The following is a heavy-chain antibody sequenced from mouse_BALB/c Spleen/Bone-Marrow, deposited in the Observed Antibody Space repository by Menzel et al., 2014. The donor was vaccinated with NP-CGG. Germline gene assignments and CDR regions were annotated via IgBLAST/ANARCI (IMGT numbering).Heavy chain of an antibody. J-gene: IGHJ3*01. D-gene: IGHD1-1*02. Sequence: QLQQSGPGLVKPSQSLSLTCSVTGHFITSGFYWNWIRQFPGNKLEWMGYISYYGTNNYNPSLKNRISITRDTSKNQFILKLISVTTEDTATYYCSRGGYGKGFGYWGQGTLVTVSA. CDR1: GHFITSGFY. CDR2: ISYYGTN. CDR3: SRGGYGKGFGY. V-gene: IGHV3-6*02.